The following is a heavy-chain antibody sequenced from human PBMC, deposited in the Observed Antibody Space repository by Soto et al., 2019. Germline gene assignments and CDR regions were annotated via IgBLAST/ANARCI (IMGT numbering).Heavy chain of an antibody. CDR2: ISAYNGNT. Sequence: VASVKVSCKASGYTFTSYGISWVRQAPGQGLEWMGWISAYNGNTNYAQKLQGRVTMTTDTSTSTAYMELRSLRSDDTAVYYCARDRELLWFGETVKKYYYYYGMDVWGQGTTVTVSS. D-gene: IGHD3-10*01. CDR1: GYTFTSYG. CDR3: ARDRELLWFGETVKKYYYYYGMDV. J-gene: IGHJ6*02. V-gene: IGHV1-18*01.